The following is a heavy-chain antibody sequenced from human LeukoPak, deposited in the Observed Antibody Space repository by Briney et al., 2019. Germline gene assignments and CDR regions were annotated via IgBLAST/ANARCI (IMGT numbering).Heavy chain of an antibody. D-gene: IGHD4-11*01. J-gene: IGHJ3*02. CDR3: ARDRTTVYPPDPFDI. Sequence: ASVKVSCKASGGTFSSYAISWVRQAPGQGLEWMGRIIPLLGIANYVQKFQGRVTIYMDMSSLRSQDTAVYYCARDRTTVYPPDPFDIWGQGTMVTVSS. V-gene: IGHV1-69*04. CDR1: GGTFSSYA. CDR2: IIPLLGIA.